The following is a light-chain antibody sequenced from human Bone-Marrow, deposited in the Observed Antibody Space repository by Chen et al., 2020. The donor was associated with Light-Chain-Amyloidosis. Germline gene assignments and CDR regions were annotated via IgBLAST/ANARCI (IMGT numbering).Light chain of an antibody. Sequence: QSALTQPASVSGSPGHSITISCTGNSSDVGVDNHVSWYQQHPDKPPKLMIYEVTNRPSWVPDRCSGSKSDNTASLTISGLQTEDEADDFGSSYTITNTLVFGSGTRVTVL. J-gene: IGLJ1*01. CDR1: SSDVGVDNH. V-gene: IGLV2-14*01. CDR3: SSYTITNTLV. CDR2: EVT.